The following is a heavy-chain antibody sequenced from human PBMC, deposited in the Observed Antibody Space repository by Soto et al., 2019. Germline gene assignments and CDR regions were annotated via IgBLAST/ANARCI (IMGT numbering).Heavy chain of an antibody. Sequence: SETLSLTCTVSGGSVSSGNYYWSWIRQPPGKGLDWIGYISYSGSTNYNPSLKSRVTISVDTSKNQFSLKVSSVTAADTAVYYCARGGIAVAGTIDYWGQGTLVTVSS. CDR1: GGSVSSGNYY. J-gene: IGHJ4*02. CDR2: ISYSGST. V-gene: IGHV4-61*01. D-gene: IGHD6-19*01. CDR3: ARGGIAVAGTIDY.